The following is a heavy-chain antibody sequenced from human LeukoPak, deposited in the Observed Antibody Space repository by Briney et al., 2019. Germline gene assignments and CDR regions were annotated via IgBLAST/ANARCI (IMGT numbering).Heavy chain of an antibody. Sequence: WASVKVSCKTSGYTFTDYYIHWVRHAPGQGLEWMGWINPDSGYTNYAQKFQGRVTMTRDTSINTAYMELSRLTSDDTAVYYCATDPRTTVFGTFRYYYMDVWGEGTTVAVSS. CDR1: GYTFTDYY. CDR2: INPDSGYT. J-gene: IGHJ6*03. V-gene: IGHV1-2*02. CDR3: ATDPRTTVFGTFRYYYMDV. D-gene: IGHD3-3*01.